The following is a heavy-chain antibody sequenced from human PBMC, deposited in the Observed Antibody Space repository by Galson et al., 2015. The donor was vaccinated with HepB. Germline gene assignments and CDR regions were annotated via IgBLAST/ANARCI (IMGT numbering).Heavy chain of an antibody. CDR2: ISGSSSTI. V-gene: IGHV3-48*01. J-gene: IGHJ4*02. D-gene: IGHD3-16*01. Sequence: SLRLSCAASGFVFSSHSMNWVRQAPKKGLEWVSYISGSSSTIYYADSVKGRFTISRDNAKNSLYLQMNSLRAEDTAVYYCARGHGGLGYWGQGTLVTVSS. CDR3: ARGHGGLGY. CDR1: GFVFSSHS.